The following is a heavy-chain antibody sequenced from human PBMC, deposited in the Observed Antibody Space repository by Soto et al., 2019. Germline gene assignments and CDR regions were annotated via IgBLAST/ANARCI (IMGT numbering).Heavy chain of an antibody. Sequence: GGSLRLSCAASGFTFSSYWMSWVRQAPGKGLEWVANIKQDGSEKNYVDSGKGRFTISRDNAKNSLYLQMNSLRAEDTAVYYCARDQDYDFWSGTKGPYYYYYMDVWGKGTTVTVSS. V-gene: IGHV3-7*01. J-gene: IGHJ6*03. CDR2: IKQDGSEK. D-gene: IGHD3-3*01. CDR3: ARDQDYDFWSGTKGPYYYYYMDV. CDR1: GFTFSSYW.